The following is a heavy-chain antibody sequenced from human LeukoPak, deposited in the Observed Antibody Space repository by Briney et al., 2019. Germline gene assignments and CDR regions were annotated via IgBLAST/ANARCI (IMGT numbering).Heavy chain of an antibody. D-gene: IGHD4-17*01. CDR2: INRDGSST. J-gene: IGHJ4*02. CDR3: SKDHTGPQDS. CDR1: GFTLSSYW. Sequence: TGGSLILSCAASGFTLSSYWMHWVRQAPGKGLVWVSRINRDGSSTSYADSVRGRFRISRDNAKNTLFLQMSSLRAEDTGVYYCSKDHTGPQDSWGQGTLVTVSS. V-gene: IGHV3-74*01.